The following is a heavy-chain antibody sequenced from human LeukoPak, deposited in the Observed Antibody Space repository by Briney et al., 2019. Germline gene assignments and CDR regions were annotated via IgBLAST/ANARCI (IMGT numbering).Heavy chain of an antibody. Sequence: SETLSVTCSVSGGSISDWCWSWIRQPAGKRLEWIGRICISGGTNYKPSLKSRVTMSADMSKNEISLKLTSVTAADTAVYYCARSPGAFDIWGQGTMVTVSS. J-gene: IGHJ3*02. CDR3: ARSPGAFDI. CDR2: ICISGGT. CDR1: GGSISDWC. V-gene: IGHV4-4*07.